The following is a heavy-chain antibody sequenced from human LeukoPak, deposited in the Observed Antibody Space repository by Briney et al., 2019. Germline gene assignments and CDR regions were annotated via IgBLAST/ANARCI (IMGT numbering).Heavy chain of an antibody. CDR2: IYWDDDK. D-gene: IGHD6-13*01. CDR3: VHCPPRSSWFH. Sequence: SGPTLVKPTQPLTLTCTFSGFSLSSSGVGVGWIRQPPGKALECLALIYWDDDKRYSPSLKSRLTITKDTSKNEVVLTMAGMDPVDTATYYCVHCPPRSSWFHWGQGTLVTVFS. J-gene: IGHJ4*02. CDR1: GFSLSSSGVG. V-gene: IGHV2-5*02.